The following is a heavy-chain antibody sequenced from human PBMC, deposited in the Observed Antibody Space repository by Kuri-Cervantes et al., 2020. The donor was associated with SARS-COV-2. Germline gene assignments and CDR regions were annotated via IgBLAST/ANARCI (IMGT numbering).Heavy chain of an antibody. CDR2: ISGSGGST. CDR1: GFTFSSYA. J-gene: IGHJ3*02. D-gene: IGHD1-7*01. Sequence: ETLSLTCAASGFTFSSYAMSWVRQAPGKGLEWVSAISGSGGSTYHADSVRGRFTISRDNSKNTLYLQMNSLRAEDTAVYYCARDNWNYGDAFDIWGQGTMVTVSS. V-gene: IGHV3-23*01. CDR3: ARDNWNYGDAFDI.